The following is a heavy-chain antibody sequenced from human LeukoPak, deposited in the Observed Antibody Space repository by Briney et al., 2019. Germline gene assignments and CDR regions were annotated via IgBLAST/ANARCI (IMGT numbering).Heavy chain of an antibody. J-gene: IGHJ3*02. Sequence: ASVKVSCKASGYTFTSYYMHGVRQAPGQGLAWMGIINPSGGSTSYAQKYQGRVTMTRDTSTSTVYMELSSLRSEDTAVYYCARTSTGVDRNDAFDIWGQGTMVTVSS. CDR3: ARTSTGVDRNDAFDI. V-gene: IGHV1-46*01. CDR2: INPSGGST. CDR1: GYTFTSYY. D-gene: IGHD1-14*01.